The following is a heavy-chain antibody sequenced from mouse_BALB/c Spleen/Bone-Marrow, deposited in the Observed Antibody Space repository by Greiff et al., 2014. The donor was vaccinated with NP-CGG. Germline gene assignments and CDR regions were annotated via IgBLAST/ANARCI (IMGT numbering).Heavy chain of an antibody. CDR2: IWAGGST. J-gene: IGHJ2*01. CDR3: ARGGEFITSAFDY. Sequence: VKLVESGPGLVAPSQSLSITCTVSGFSLTSSGVHWVCQPPGKGLEWLGVIWAGGSTNYNSALMSRLSISKDNSKSQVFLKMNSLQTDDTAMYYCARGGEFITSAFDYWGQGTTLTVSS. D-gene: IGHD1-2*01. CDR1: GFSLTSSG. V-gene: IGHV2-9*02.